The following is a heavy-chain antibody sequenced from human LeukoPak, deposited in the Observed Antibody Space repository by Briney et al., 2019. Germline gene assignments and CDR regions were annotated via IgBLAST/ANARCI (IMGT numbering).Heavy chain of an antibody. D-gene: IGHD2-15*01. J-gene: IGHJ4*02. CDR3: ASVKSATRVD. V-gene: IGHV3-21*01. Sequence: KSGGSLRLSCAASGFTFSSYSMNWVRQAPGKGLEWVSSISSSSSYIYYADSVKGRFTISRDNAKNSLYLQMNSLRAEDTAVYYCASVKSATRVDWGQGTLVTVSS. CDR1: GFTFSSYS. CDR2: ISSSSSYI.